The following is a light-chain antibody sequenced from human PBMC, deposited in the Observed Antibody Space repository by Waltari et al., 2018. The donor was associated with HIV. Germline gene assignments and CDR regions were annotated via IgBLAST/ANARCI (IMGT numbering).Light chain of an antibody. Sequence: IVLSQSPGTLSLSPGERVTLSCRASQSVTSSYLAWYQHKPGQAPRLLIYGASGRATGIPDRVSGSVSGTDFTLNISRLEPEDFAVYYCQQYGSSPFTFGPGTKVDIK. J-gene: IGKJ3*01. V-gene: IGKV3-20*01. CDR1: QSVTSSY. CDR3: QQYGSSPFT. CDR2: GAS.